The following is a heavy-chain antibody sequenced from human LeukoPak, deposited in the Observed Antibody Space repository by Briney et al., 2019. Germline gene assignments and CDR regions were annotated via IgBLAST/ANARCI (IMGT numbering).Heavy chain of an antibody. V-gene: IGHV3-23*01. CDR3: AKPRAVGVNAFFDY. CDR1: GFTFSSYA. J-gene: IGHJ4*02. Sequence: PGGSLRLPCAASGFTFSSYAMRWVRQAPGKGLEWVSSVSGSGGSTYYADSVKGRFTISRDNSKNTLYLQMNSLRAEDTAIYYCAKPRAVGVNAFFDYWGQGTLVTVSS. CDR2: VSGSGGST.